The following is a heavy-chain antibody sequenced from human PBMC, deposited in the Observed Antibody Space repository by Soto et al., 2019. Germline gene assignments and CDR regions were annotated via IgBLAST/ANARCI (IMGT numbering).Heavy chain of an antibody. D-gene: IGHD1-26*01. Sequence: VSCKASGYTFTGYYMHWVRQAPGQGLEWMGWINPNSGGTNYAQKFQGWVTMTRDTSISTAYMELSRLRSDDTAVYYCARAGATSVVDAFDIWGQGTRVTVSS. CDR2: INPNSGGT. V-gene: IGHV1-2*04. CDR3: ARAGATSVVDAFDI. CDR1: GYTFTGYY. J-gene: IGHJ3*02.